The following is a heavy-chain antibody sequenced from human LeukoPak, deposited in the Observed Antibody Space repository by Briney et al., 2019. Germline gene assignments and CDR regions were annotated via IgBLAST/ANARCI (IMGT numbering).Heavy chain of an antibody. CDR3: ARHIRYYGSGSYSFDY. Sequence: SETLSLTCAVYGGSFSGYYWSWIRQPPGKGLEWIGEINHSGSTNYNPSLKSRVTISVDTSKNQFSLKLSSVTAADTAVYYCARHIRYYGSGSYSFDYWGQGTLVTVSS. J-gene: IGHJ4*02. V-gene: IGHV4-34*01. D-gene: IGHD3-10*01. CDR1: GGSFSGYY. CDR2: INHSGST.